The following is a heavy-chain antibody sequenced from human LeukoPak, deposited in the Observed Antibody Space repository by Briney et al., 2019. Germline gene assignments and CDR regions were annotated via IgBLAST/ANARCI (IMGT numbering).Heavy chain of an antibody. CDR1: EFTFCSYS. J-gene: IGHJ4*02. V-gene: IGHV3-21*01. CDR2: ISGSSNYI. D-gene: IGHD2-15*01. CDR3: ARRPCSGGICYSDY. Sequence: GGSLRLSCAASEFTFCSYSMNWVRQAPGEGLEWVSSISGSSNYIYYADSVKGRFTISRDNAKNSLYLQMNSLRAEDTAVYYCARRPCSGGICYSDYWGQGTLVTVSS.